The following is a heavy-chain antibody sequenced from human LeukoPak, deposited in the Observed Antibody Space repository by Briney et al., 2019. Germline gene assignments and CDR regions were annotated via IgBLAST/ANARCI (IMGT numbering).Heavy chain of an antibody. CDR1: GYIFTNYG. CDR2: ISPHNGNT. J-gene: IGHJ4*02. Sequence: ASVKVSCKASGYIFTNYGISRVRQAPGQGLEWMGWISPHNGNTKFAQKFQGRVTMTAETSTGTAYMELRSLRSDDTAVFYCARDTSSGWYYFEYWGQGALVTVSS. CDR3: ARDTSSGWYYFEY. V-gene: IGHV1-18*01. D-gene: IGHD6-19*01.